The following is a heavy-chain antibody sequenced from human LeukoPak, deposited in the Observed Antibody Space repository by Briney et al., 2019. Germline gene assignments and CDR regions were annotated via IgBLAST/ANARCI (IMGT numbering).Heavy chain of an antibody. J-gene: IGHJ4*02. CDR1: GFTFRTYA. D-gene: IGHD4-17*01. Sequence: GRSLRLSCAASGFTFRTYAMSWVRQAPGKGLEWVAVISDDGSNKYYADSVKGRFTISRDNSKNTLYLQMNSLRAEDTAVYYCAKDGVDYGDYGFYFDYWGQGTLVTVSS. CDR3: AKDGVDYGDYGFYFDY. CDR2: ISDDGSNK. V-gene: IGHV3-30*04.